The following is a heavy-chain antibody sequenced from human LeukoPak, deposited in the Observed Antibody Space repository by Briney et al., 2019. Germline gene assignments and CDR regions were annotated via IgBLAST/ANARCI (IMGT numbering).Heavy chain of an antibody. CDR2: IYYSEST. CDR1: GGSISSGGYY. Sequence: SETLSLTCTVSGGSISSGGYYWSWIRQHPGKGLEWIGYIYYSESTYFNPSLKSRVTISVDTSKNQFSLRLNSVTAADTAVYYCARVASGITMVRGWSGFDYWGQGTLVTVSS. D-gene: IGHD3-10*01. CDR3: ARVASGITMVRGWSGFDY. V-gene: IGHV4-31*03. J-gene: IGHJ4*02.